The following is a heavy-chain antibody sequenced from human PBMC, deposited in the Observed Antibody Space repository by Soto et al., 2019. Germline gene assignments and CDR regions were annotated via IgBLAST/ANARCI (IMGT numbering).Heavy chain of an antibody. CDR1: GFTFSHSW. V-gene: IGHV3-7*01. J-gene: IGHJ4*02. Sequence: EIQLVESGGDLVQTGGSLRLSCATSGFTFSHSWMNWVRQASGKGPEWVANINGDGSVTNYFDSVKGRFTISRDNRNNSLYLQMHSLRADDTALYYCTTDRGYSTCYNWGQGTLVAVSS. CDR3: TTDRGYSTCYN. D-gene: IGHD3-22*01. CDR2: INGDGSVT.